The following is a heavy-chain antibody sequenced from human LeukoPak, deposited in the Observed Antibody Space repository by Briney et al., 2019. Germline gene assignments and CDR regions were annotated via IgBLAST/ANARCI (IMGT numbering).Heavy chain of an antibody. D-gene: IGHD1-26*01. V-gene: IGHV3-30*01. CDR3: AREGSGSYGLGSTFDI. CDR1: GFTFSSFA. Sequence: GRSLRLSCAASGFTFSSFAMHWVRQAPGKGLEWLVVISYDGSNKYYADSVKGRFTISRDKSKNTLYLQINSLRAEDTAVYYCAREGSGSYGLGSTFDIWGQGTMVTVSS. J-gene: IGHJ3*02. CDR2: ISYDGSNK.